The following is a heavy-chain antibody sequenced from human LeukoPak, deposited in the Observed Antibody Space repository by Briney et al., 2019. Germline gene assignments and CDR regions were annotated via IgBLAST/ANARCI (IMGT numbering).Heavy chain of an antibody. J-gene: IGHJ3*02. CDR3: ARLRNSRRVRGVIPVDAFDI. V-gene: IGHV4-34*01. CDR2: INHSGST. Sequence: PSETLSLTCAVYGGSFSGYYWSWIRQPPGKGLEWIGEINHSGSTNYNPPLKSRVTISVDTSKNQFSLKLSSVTAADTAVYYCARLRNSRRVRGVIPVDAFDIWGQGTMVTVSS. CDR1: GGSFSGYY. D-gene: IGHD3-10*01.